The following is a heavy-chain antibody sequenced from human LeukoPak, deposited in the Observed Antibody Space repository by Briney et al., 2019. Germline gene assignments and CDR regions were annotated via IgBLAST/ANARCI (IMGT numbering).Heavy chain of an antibody. CDR2: IYYSGST. V-gene: IGHV4-39*07. CDR3: ARRERAARSGYLY. CDR1: GGSISSSSYY. Sequence: SETLSLTCTVSGGSISSSSYYWGWIRQPPGKGLEWIGSIYYSGSTYYNPSLKSRVTISVDTSKNQFSLKLSSVTAADTAVYYCARRERAARSGYLYWGQGTLVTVSS. J-gene: IGHJ4*02. D-gene: IGHD6-6*01.